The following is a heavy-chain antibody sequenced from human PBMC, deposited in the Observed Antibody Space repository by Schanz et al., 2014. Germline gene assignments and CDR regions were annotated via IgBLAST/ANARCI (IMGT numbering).Heavy chain of an antibody. CDR2: IGVDGTTT. CDR1: GFAFSSYG. J-gene: IGHJ4*02. Sequence: VQLVESGGGVVQPGRSLRLSCLASGFAFSSYGMNWLRQAPGKGLEWVSVIGVDGTTTYYADSVKGRFTISRDNSKNSLYLQMNSLRADDTAVYYCARIGGSVFDYWAQGTLVTVSS. D-gene: IGHD3-10*01. CDR3: ARIGGSVFDY. V-gene: IGHV3-23*04.